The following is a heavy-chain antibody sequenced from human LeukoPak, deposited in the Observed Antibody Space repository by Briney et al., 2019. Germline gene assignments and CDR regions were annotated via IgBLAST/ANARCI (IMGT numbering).Heavy chain of an antibody. V-gene: IGHV3-53*01. D-gene: IGHD6-19*01. CDR2: IYSGGST. Sequence: GGSLRLSCAASGFTVSFNYMSWVRQAPGKGLEWISVIYSGGSTYYADSVKGRFTIYRDDSKNTLYLQMNSLRDEDTAIYYCARAQWRTYSYYYMDVWGKGTTVTVSS. CDR3: ARAQWRTYSYYYMDV. CDR1: GFTVSFNY. J-gene: IGHJ6*03.